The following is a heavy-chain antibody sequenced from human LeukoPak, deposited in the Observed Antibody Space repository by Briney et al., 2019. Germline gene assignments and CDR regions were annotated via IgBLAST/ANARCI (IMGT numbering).Heavy chain of an antibody. Sequence: GGSLRLSCAASGFTFSNYWMSWVRQAPGKGLEWVANIKQDGSVKNYVDSAKGRFTISRDNAKNSLYLQMNSLRAEDTAMYYRAKDSPFGGYWGQGTLVTVSS. CDR1: GFTFSNYW. CDR2: IKQDGSVK. CDR3: AKDSPFGGY. D-gene: IGHD3-16*01. V-gene: IGHV3-7*03. J-gene: IGHJ4*02.